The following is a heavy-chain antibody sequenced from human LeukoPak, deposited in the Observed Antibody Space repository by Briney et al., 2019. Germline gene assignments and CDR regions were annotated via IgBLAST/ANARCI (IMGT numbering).Heavy chain of an antibody. V-gene: IGHV4-59*01. J-gene: IGHJ5*02. Sequence: PSETLSLTCTVSGGSISSYYWSWIRQPPGKGLEWIGYIYYSGSTNYSPSLKSRVTISVDTSKNQFSLKLSSVTAADTAVYYCARSYDSSGYYYAPIDPWGQGTLVTVSS. CDR1: GGSISSYY. CDR2: IYYSGST. CDR3: ARSYDSSGYYYAPIDP. D-gene: IGHD3-22*01.